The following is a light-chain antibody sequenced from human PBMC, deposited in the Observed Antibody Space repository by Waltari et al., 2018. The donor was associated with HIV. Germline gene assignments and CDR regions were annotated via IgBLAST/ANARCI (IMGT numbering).Light chain of an antibody. J-gene: IGLJ1*01. V-gene: IGLV2-14*03. Sequence: QSALTQPASVSGSPGQSITISCTGTSSDVGGYNYVSWYQQHPGKAPKLMIYDVSNRPTGVSNRFSCSKACNTASLTISGLQAEDEADYYCSSYTSSSPYAFGTGTKVTVL. CDR2: DVS. CDR1: SSDVGGYNY. CDR3: SSYTSSSPYA.